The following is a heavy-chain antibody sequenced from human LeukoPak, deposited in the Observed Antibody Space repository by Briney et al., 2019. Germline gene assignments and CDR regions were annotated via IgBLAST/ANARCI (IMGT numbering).Heavy chain of an antibody. D-gene: IGHD6-19*01. CDR3: ARVSRVSRAWLVRYYYYMDV. J-gene: IGHJ6*03. CDR1: GGSISSYY. Sequence: SETLSLTCTVSGGSISSYYWSWIRQPAGKGLEWIGRIYTSGSTNYNPSLKSRVTMSVDTSKNQFSLKLSSVTAEDTAVYYCARVSRVSRAWLVRYYYYMDVWGKGTTVTISS. CDR2: IYTSGST. V-gene: IGHV4-4*07.